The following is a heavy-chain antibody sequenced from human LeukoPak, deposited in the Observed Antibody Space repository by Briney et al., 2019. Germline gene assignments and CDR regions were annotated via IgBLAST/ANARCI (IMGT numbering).Heavy chain of an antibody. CDR1: GFTFSIYA. CDR3: ISFYFYDSSSPIGLVRY. D-gene: IGHD3-22*01. Sequence: GGSLRLSCAASGFTFSIYAMSWVRQAPGKGLEWVSAISGSGGTAYYADSVKGRFTISRDDSKNTAYLQMNSVRTEDTAVYYCISFYFYDSSSPIGLVRYWGQGTLVTVSS. V-gene: IGHV3-23*01. CDR2: ISGSGGTA. J-gene: IGHJ4*02.